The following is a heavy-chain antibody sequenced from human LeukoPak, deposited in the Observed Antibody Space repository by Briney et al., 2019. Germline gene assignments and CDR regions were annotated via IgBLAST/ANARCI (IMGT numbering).Heavy chain of an antibody. J-gene: IGHJ4*02. CDR1: GGSINNYY. CDR3: AASVDTAMND. D-gene: IGHD5-18*01. Sequence: SEALSLTCTVSGGSINNYYWSWVRQPPGAGLEWLAYIYYTGSTNYNPSLKTRLTISVDTSKNQFSLRLNSVTAADTAVYYCAASVDTAMNDWGQGTLVTVSS. V-gene: IGHV4-59*08. CDR2: IYYTGST.